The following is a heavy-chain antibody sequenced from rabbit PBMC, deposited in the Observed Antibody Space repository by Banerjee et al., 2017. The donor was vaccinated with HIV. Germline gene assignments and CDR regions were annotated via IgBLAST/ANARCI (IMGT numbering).Heavy chain of an antibody. J-gene: IGHJ4*01. D-gene: IGHD4-1*01. CDR1: GFSFSNNYV. CDR2: IYTGSSGST. V-gene: IGHV1S45*01. CDR3: ARDLAGVIGWNFNL. Sequence: QEQLEESGGDLVKPEGSLTLTCKASGFSFSNNYVMCWVRQAPGKGLEWIGCIYTGSSGSTYYASWAKGRFTISKTSSTTVTLQMTSLTAADTATYFCARDLAGVIGWNFNLWGPGTLVTVS.